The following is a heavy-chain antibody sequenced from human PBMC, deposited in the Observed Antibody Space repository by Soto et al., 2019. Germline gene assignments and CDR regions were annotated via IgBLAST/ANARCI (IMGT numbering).Heavy chain of an antibody. D-gene: IGHD4-17*01. CDR1: GFNFRNFN. Sequence: LRLSCEGSGFNFRNFNMIWVRQAPGKGLEWVSSVSGSSSYIYYADSVKGRFTVSRDNANNLVFLQMNGLRPEDTAMYYCARDLRGHYGPRGQGTMVTVSS. J-gene: IGHJ3*01. V-gene: IGHV3-21*06. CDR3: ARDLRGHYGP. CDR2: VSGSSSYI.